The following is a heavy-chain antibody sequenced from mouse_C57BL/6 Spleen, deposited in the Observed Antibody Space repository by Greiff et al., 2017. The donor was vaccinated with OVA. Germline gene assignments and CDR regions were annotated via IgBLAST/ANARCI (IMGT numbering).Heavy chain of an antibody. CDR2: IDPSDSET. CDR1: GYTFTSSW. CDR3: AIYYDYSWFAY. J-gene: IGHJ3*01. Sequence: QVQLQQPGAELVRPGSSVKLSCKASGYTFTSSWMHWVQQRPIQGLEWIGNIDPSDSETHYTQKFKDKATLTVDKSSSTAYMQLSSLTSEDSAVYYCAIYYDYSWFAYWGQGTLVTVSA. V-gene: IGHV1-52*01. D-gene: IGHD2-4*01.